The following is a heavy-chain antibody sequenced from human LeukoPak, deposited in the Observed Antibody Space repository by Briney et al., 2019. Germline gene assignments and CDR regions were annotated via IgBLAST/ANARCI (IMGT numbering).Heavy chain of an antibody. CDR1: GFTFSSYE. Sequence: GGSLRLSCAGSGFTFSSYEMNWVRQAPRKGLEWVSYISSSSRTIYYADSVKGRFTISRDNAKNSLYLQMNSLTAGDTAVYYCARDFRGCMDVWGQGTTVTVSS. J-gene: IGHJ6*02. CDR2: ISSSSRTI. V-gene: IGHV3-48*03. D-gene: IGHD3-10*01. CDR3: ARDFRGCMDV.